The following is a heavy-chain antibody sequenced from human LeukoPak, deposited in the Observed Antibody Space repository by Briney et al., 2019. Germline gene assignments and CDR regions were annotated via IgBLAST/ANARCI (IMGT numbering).Heavy chain of an antibody. CDR1: GFTFSNYA. J-gene: IGHJ4*02. V-gene: IGHV3-23*01. Sequence: GPSLRLSCAASGFTFSNYAMSLVRQAAGKVLEWVSVVTGSGDSTYYADSVKGRFTISRDNSKNMLYLQMDTLRAEDTAVYYCARGGRSYYAEDFWGQGTLVTVSS. CDR2: VTGSGDST. CDR3: ARGGRSYYAEDF. D-gene: IGHD1-26*01.